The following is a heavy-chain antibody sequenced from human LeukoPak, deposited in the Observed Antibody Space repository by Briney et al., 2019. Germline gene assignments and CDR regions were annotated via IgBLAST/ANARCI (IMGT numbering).Heavy chain of an antibody. J-gene: IGHJ4*02. D-gene: IGHD3-16*02. CDR3: ARGTAGYHSSYFDY. CDR1: GFTFSGPW. CDR2: INSDGSAT. V-gene: IGHV3-74*01. Sequence: PGGSLRLSCAASGFTFSGPWMHWVRQAPGKGLVWVSRINSDGSATAYADSVKGRFTISRDNAENTLYLQMNSLRAEDTAVYYCARGTAGYHSSYFDYWGQGTLVTVSS.